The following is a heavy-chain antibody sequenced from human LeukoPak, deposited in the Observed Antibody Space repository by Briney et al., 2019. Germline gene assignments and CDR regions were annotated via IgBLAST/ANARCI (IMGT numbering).Heavy chain of an antibody. Sequence: GGSLRLSCAASGFTFNSYWMHWVRQAPGKGLVWVAHTSSDGSSTSYADSVKGRFTISRDNAKNTLYLQMNSLRAEDTAVYYCARGRSYGSGSSPYGMDVWGKGTTVTVSS. CDR3: ARGRSYGSGSSPYGMDV. J-gene: IGHJ6*04. D-gene: IGHD3-10*01. V-gene: IGHV3-74*01. CDR1: GFTFNSYW. CDR2: TSSDGSST.